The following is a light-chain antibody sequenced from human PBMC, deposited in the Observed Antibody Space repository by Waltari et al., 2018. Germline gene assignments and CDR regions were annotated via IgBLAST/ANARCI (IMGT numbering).Light chain of an antibody. J-gene: IGKJ2*01. Sequence: VLTPSPGTLSLSPVERATLSCRASQSLTKKYLAWYQQKPGQAPRLLIYGASSRAAGIPDRFSGSGSGTDFTLTISRLEPEDSAVYYCQQYGSSILYTFGQGTKLEIK. V-gene: IGKV3-20*01. CDR1: QSLTKKY. CDR3: QQYGSSILYT. CDR2: GAS.